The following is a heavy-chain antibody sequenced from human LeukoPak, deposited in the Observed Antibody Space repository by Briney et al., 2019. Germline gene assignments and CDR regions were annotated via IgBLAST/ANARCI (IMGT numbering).Heavy chain of an antibody. CDR3: ARVAARYVGMDV. Sequence: SETLSLTCTVSAGSINNYYWSWIRQPPGKGLEWIGYIYYSGSTNYNPSLKSRVTISVDTSKKQVSLNLSSVTTADTAVYYCARVAARYVGMDVWGQGTTVTVSS. CDR1: AGSINNYY. J-gene: IGHJ6*02. V-gene: IGHV4-59*01. CDR2: IYYSGST. D-gene: IGHD6-6*01.